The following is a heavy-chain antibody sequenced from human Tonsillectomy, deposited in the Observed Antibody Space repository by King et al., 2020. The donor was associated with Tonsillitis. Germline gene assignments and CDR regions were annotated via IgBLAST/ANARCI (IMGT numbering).Heavy chain of an antibody. CDR1: GVSISRRSYH. V-gene: IGHV4-39*01. D-gene: IGHD6-19*01. CDR3: ARSPIGLYVFDI. Sequence: QLQLQESGPGLVKPSETLSLTCTASGVSISRRSYHWGWIRQPPGKELEWIGSIYYSGTTYYNPSLKSRFTISVDTSKNLFSLRVPSVTAADTALYYCARSPIGLYVFDIWGQGTMVTVSS. CDR2: IYYSGTT. J-gene: IGHJ3*02.